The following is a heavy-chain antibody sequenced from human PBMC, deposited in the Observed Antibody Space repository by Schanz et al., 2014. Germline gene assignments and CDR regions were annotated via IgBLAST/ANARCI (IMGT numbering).Heavy chain of an antibody. CDR3: ATEAIRQTYNYYGMDV. CDR2: IYSGDNT. CDR1: GFTVTSYY. J-gene: IGHJ6*02. D-gene: IGHD3-3*01. Sequence: EMQLVESGGGLIQPGGSLRLSCAASGFTVTSYYMSWVRQAPGKGLEWVSVIYSGDNTYYADSVKGRFTISRDNSKNTVYLQMNSLRAEDTAVFYCATEAIRQTYNYYGMDVWGQGTTVTVSS. V-gene: IGHV3-53*01.